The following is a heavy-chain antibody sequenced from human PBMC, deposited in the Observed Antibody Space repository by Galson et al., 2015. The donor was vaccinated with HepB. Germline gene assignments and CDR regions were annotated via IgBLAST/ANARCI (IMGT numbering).Heavy chain of an antibody. J-gene: IGHJ3*02. Sequence: SLRLSCAASGFTFSSYSMNWVRQAPGKGLEWVSSISSSSSYIYYADSVKGRFTISRDNAKNSLYLQMNSLRAEDTAVYYCARGQLGSSWYADAFDIWGQGTMVTVSS. CDR1: GFTFSSYS. CDR2: ISSSSSYI. D-gene: IGHD6-13*01. V-gene: IGHV3-21*01. CDR3: ARGQLGSSWYADAFDI.